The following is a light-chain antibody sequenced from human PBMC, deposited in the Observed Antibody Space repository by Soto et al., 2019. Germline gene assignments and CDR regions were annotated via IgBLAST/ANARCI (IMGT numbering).Light chain of an antibody. CDR1: QSVSSSY. J-gene: IGKJ1*01. Sequence: EIVLTQSPGTLSLSPGDRATLSCRASQSVSSSYLAWYQQKPGQAPRLLIYGASTRATGIPARFSGSGSGTEFTLTISSLQSEDFAVYYCQQYGSSGTFGQGTKVDIK. V-gene: IGKV3-20*01. CDR3: QQYGSSGT. CDR2: GAS.